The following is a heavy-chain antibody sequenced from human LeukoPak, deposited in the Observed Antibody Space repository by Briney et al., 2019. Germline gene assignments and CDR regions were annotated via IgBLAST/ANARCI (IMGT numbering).Heavy chain of an antibody. CDR1: GFTFSSYS. Sequence: RPGGSLRLSCAASGFTFSSYSMNWVRQAPGKGLEWVSSISSSSSYIYYADSVKGRFTISRDNAKNSLYLQMNSLRAEDTAVYYCARGPYYYDSSGYSNYWGQGTLVTVSS. CDR3: ARGPYYYDSSGYSNY. V-gene: IGHV3-21*01. D-gene: IGHD3-22*01. J-gene: IGHJ4*02. CDR2: ISSSSSYI.